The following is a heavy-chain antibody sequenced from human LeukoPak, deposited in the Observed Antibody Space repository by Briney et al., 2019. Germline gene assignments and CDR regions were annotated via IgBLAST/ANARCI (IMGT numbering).Heavy chain of an antibody. CDR2: TYYRSKWYN. V-gene: IGHV6-1*01. J-gene: IGHJ4*02. D-gene: IGHD3-10*01. CDR3: ARCLHYYGCLGYFDY. Sequence: SQTLSLTCAISGDSVSSNSAAWNWIRQSPSRGLEWLGRTYYRSKWYNDYAASVKSRIIINPDTSKNQFSLQLNSVTPEDTAVYYCARCLHYYGCLGYFDYWGQGTLVTVSS. CDR1: GDSVSSNSAA.